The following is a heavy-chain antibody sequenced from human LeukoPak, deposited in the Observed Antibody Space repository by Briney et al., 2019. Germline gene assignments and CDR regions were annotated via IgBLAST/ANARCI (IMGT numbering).Heavy chain of an antibody. CDR3: GRVYCSTTSCYDYYDYYMDV. D-gene: IGHD2-2*01. J-gene: IGHJ6*03. CDR2: TNWDGAST. CDR1: GFRFDDYC. V-gene: IGHV3-20*04. Sequence: GGSLRLSCAASGFRFDDYCMTWVRHVPGKGLEWVPGTNWDGASTGYADSVKGRFTISRDNVKNFLYLEMNSLRVEDTALYFCGRVYCSTTSCYDYYDYYMDVWGKGTTVTVSS.